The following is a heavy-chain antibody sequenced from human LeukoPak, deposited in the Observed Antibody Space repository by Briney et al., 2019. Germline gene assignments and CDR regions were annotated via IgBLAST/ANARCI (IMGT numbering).Heavy chain of an antibody. Sequence: PSETLSLTCSVSGGPISSYYWSWIRQPPGKGLEWIGYIHYSGSTNYNPSLKSRVSISVDTSKNQFSLKLSSVTAADTAVYYCAGGVDYYDSSGPWGQGTLVTVSS. V-gene: IGHV4-59*01. CDR3: AGGVDYYDSSGP. D-gene: IGHD3-22*01. CDR2: IHYSGST. CDR1: GGPISSYY. J-gene: IGHJ5*02.